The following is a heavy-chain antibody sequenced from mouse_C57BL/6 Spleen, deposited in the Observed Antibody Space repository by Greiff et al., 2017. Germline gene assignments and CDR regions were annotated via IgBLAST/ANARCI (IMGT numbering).Heavy chain of an antibody. J-gene: IGHJ1*03. D-gene: IGHD1-1*01. CDR1: GYTFTSYG. CDR3: ARGGGGSSNCDFGD. Sequence: VQLQQSGAELVKPGASVKLSCKASGYTFTSYGISWVKQRTGQGLEWIGEIYPRSGNTYYNEKFKGKATLTVDKSSSTAYMVLSSLTSEDAAVYYCARGGGGSSNCDFGDWGTGTTVTVSS. V-gene: IGHV1-81*01. CDR2: IYPRSGNT.